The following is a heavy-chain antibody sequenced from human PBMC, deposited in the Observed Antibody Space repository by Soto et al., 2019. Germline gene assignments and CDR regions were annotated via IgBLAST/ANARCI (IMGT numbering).Heavy chain of an antibody. J-gene: IGHJ6*02. D-gene: IGHD6-13*01. V-gene: IGHV4-59*01. CDR2: IYYSGST. CDR1: GGSISSYY. Sequence: SETLSLTCTVSGGSISSYYWSWIRQPPGKGLEWIGYIYYSGSTNYNPSLKSRVTISVDTSKNQFSLKLSSVTAADTAVYYCARAAAAAGFKYYYYGMDVWGQGTTVTVSS. CDR3: ARAAAAAGFKYYYYGMDV.